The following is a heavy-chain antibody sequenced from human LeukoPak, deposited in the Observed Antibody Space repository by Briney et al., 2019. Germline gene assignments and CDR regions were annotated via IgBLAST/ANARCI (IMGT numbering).Heavy chain of an antibody. CDR1: GFSFSTCA. Sequence: GGSLRLSCAASGFSFSTCAMHWVRQAPGKGLEWVAIFSYDGSNKYYADSVKGRFTISRDNSKNTLCLQMNSLRAEDTAVYYCARDRVDGSGQKLDGFDYWGQGTLVIVSS. D-gene: IGHD3-22*01. CDR2: FSYDGSNK. V-gene: IGHV3-30*04. J-gene: IGHJ4*02. CDR3: ARDRVDGSGQKLDGFDY.